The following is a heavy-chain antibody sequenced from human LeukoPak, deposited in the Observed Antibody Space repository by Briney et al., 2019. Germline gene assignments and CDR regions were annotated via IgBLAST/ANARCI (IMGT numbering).Heavy chain of an antibody. Sequence: GESLKISCKGSGYSFTSYWIGWVRQMPGKGLEWMGIINPGESDIRYSPSFQGQVTISADKSIDTAYLQWRSLKASDTAMYYCARHAYYYDNNGYYFGYWGQGTLVTVSS. CDR1: GYSFTSYW. CDR3: ARHAYYYDNNGYYFGY. J-gene: IGHJ4*02. D-gene: IGHD3-22*01. CDR2: INPGESDI. V-gene: IGHV5-51*01.